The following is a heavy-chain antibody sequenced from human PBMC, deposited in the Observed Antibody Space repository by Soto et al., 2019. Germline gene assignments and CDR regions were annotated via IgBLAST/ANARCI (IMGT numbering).Heavy chain of an antibody. J-gene: IGHJ5*02. D-gene: IGHD3-10*01. CDR3: ARVKVWGFGHADWFDP. V-gene: IGHV1-3*01. Sequence: QVQLVQSGAEVKKPGASVKVSCKASGYTCTSYAMHWVRQAPGQRLEWMGWINAGNGNTKYSQKFQGRVTITRDTSASTAYMELSSLRSEDTAVYYCARVKVWGFGHADWFDPWGQGTLVTVSS. CDR2: INAGNGNT. CDR1: GYTCTSYA.